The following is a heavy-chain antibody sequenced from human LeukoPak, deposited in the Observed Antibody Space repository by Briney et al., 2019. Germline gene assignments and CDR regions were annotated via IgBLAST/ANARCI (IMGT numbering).Heavy chain of an antibody. J-gene: IGHJ4*02. V-gene: IGHV3-33*01. CDR2: IWYDGSNK. D-gene: IGHD6-19*01. CDR3: ASTSGWYEPIDY. CDR1: GFTFSSYG. Sequence: GRSLRLSCAASGFTFSSYGMHWVRQAPGKGLEWVAVIWYDGSNKYYADPVKGRFTISRDNSKNTLYLHMNSLGAEDTAVYYCASTSGWYEPIDYWGQGTLVTVSS.